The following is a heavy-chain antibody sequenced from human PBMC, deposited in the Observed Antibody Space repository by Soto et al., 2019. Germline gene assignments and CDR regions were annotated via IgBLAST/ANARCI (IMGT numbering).Heavy chain of an antibody. J-gene: IGHJ4*02. CDR1: GGSISSGGYY. Sequence: SETLSLTCTVSGGSISSGGYYWSWIRQHPGKGLEWIGYIYYSGSTNYNPSLKSRVTISVDTSKNQFSLKLSSVTAADTAVYYCAREMFWYSSSWYYFDYWGQGTLVTVSS. D-gene: IGHD6-13*01. V-gene: IGHV4-61*08. CDR2: IYYSGST. CDR3: AREMFWYSSSWYYFDY.